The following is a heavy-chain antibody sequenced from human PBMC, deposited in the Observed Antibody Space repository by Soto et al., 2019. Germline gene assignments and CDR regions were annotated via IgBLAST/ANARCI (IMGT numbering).Heavy chain of an antibody. D-gene: IGHD3-9*01. Sequence: SETLSLTCTVSGGSISSGGYYWSWIRQHPGKGLEWIGYIYYSGSTYYNPSLKSRVTISVDTSKNQFSLKLSSVTAADTAVYYCARPYDILTGSLGYTWFDPWGQGTLLTVSS. CDR2: IYYSGST. CDR1: GGSISSGGYY. J-gene: IGHJ5*02. CDR3: ARPYDILTGSLGYTWFDP. V-gene: IGHV4-31*03.